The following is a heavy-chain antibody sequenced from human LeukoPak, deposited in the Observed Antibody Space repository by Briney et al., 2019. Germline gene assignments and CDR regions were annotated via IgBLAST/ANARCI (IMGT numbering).Heavy chain of an antibody. Sequence: GGSLRLSCAASGFTFKNYAMSWVRQAPGKGLEWVSGIRGSGGSTYYADSVKGRFTISRDNSKNTLYLQMNSLRAEDTAVYYCAKGSVSVVVPAVIPYYWGQGTLVTVSS. D-gene: IGHD2-2*01. V-gene: IGHV3-23*01. CDR1: GFTFKNYA. CDR2: IRGSGGST. CDR3: AKGSVSVVVPAVIPYY. J-gene: IGHJ4*02.